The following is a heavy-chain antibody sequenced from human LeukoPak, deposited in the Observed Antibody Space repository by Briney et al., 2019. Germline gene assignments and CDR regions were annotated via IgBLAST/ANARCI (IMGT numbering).Heavy chain of an antibody. CDR3: ATGVRAIPIYY. CDR1: GGFFSSST. V-gene: IGHV1-69*16. D-gene: IGHD2-21*01. J-gene: IGHJ4*02. CDR2: ILPILGSA. Sequence: SVKVSCKSSGGFFSSSTLSWVRPAPGQGREWMGGILPILGSATYAQKFQGRVTITTDESTNTAYMELRSLRSDDTAVFYCATGVRAIPIYYWGQGSLVTVSS.